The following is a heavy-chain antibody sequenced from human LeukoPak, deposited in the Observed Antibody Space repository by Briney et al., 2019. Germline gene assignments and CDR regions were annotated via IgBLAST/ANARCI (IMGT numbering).Heavy chain of an antibody. J-gene: IGHJ4*02. CDR3: ARVGYSSSWYILDY. CDR1: GYTFTSYG. V-gene: IGHV1-18*01. CDR2: ISVYNGNT. D-gene: IGHD6-13*01. Sequence: ASVKVSCKASGYTFTSYGISWVRQAPGQGLEWMGWISVYNGNTNYAQKLQGRVTMTTDTSTSTAYMELRSLRSDDTAVYYCARVGYSSSWYILDYWGQGTLVTVSS.